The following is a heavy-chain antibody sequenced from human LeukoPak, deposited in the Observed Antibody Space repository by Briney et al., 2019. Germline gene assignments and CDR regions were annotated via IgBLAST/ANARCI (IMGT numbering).Heavy chain of an antibody. D-gene: IGHD2-21*02. CDR2: ISGSGGST. J-gene: IGHJ4*02. Sequence: QTGGSLRLSCAASGFTFSSYAMSWVRQAPGMGLEWVSAISGSGGSTYYADSVKGRFTISRDNSKNTLYLHMHSLAAEGTAVYYCAKDPPDIVVVTAPSHSWGQGTLVTVSS. CDR1: GFTFSSYA. CDR3: AKDPPDIVVVTAPSHS. V-gene: IGHV3-23*01.